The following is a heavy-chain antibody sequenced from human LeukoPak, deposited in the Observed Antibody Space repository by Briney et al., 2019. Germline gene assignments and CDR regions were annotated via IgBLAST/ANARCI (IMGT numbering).Heavy chain of an antibody. CDR1: GGSISSSSYY. CDR3: ARHEPITMIEGY. V-gene: IGHV4-39*01. CDR2: IYYSGST. Sequence: PSETLSLTCTVSGGSISSSSYYWGWIRQPPGKGLEWIGSIYYSGSTYYNPSLKSRVTISVDTSKNQFSLKLSSVTAADTAVYYCARHEPITMIEGYWGQGTLVTVSS. D-gene: IGHD3-22*01. J-gene: IGHJ4*02.